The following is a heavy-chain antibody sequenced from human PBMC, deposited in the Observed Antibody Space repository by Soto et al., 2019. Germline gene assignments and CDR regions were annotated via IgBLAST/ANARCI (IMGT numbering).Heavy chain of an antibody. CDR1: GGTFSSYA. D-gene: IGHD3-22*01. CDR3: ARDTHSSGYFEDY. V-gene: IGHV1-69*01. J-gene: IGHJ4*02. CDR2: IIPIFGTA. Sequence: VKVSCKASGGTFSSYAISWVRQAPGQGLEWMGGIIPIFGTANYAQKFQGRVTITADESTSTAYMELSSLRSEDTAVYYCARDTHSSGYFEDYWGQGTLVTVSS.